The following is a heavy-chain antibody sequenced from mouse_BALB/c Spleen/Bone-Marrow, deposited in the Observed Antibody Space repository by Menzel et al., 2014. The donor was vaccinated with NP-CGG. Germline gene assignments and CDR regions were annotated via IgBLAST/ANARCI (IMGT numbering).Heavy chain of an antibody. CDR2: IDPSDSYT. D-gene: IGHD1-1*01. CDR1: GYTFTCYW. CDR3: TRWGTTVVAYYAMDY. V-gene: IGHV1S127*01. Sequence: QVQLKESGAELVKPGASVKMSCKASGYTFTCYWMHWVKQRPGQGLEWIGVIDPSDSYTSYNQKFKGKATLTVDTSSSTAYMQLSSLTSEDSAVYYCTRWGTTVVAYYAMDYWGQGTSVTVSS. J-gene: IGHJ4*01.